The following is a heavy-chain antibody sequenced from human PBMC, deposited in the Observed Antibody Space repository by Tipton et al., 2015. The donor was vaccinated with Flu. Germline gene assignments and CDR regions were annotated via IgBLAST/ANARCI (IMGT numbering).Heavy chain of an antibody. V-gene: IGHV3-23*01. CDR3: AYGRRFDWLGPFDY. CDR2: ISTGGST. D-gene: IGHD3-9*01. CDR1: GFAFNSYA. J-gene: IGHJ4*02. Sequence: LSLTCAASGFAFNSYAMSWVRQAPGKGLEWVSGISTGGSTYYADSVKGRFTISRDNSKNTLYLEMNSLRAEDTAVYYCAYGRRFDWLGPFDYWGQGTLVTVSS.